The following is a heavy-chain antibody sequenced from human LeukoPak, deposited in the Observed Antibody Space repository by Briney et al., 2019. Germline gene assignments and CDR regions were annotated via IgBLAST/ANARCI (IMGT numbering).Heavy chain of an antibody. J-gene: IGHJ4*02. Sequence: GGSLRLSCAASGFTFSSFGMYWVRQAPGKELEWASFIQYDGSNKYYADSVKGRFTISRDNAKNSLYLQMNSLRAEDTAVYYCARDESYYGSGSHVDYWGQGTLVTVSS. CDR2: IQYDGSNK. CDR1: GFTFSSFG. CDR3: ARDESYYGSGSHVDY. V-gene: IGHV3-30*02. D-gene: IGHD3-10*01.